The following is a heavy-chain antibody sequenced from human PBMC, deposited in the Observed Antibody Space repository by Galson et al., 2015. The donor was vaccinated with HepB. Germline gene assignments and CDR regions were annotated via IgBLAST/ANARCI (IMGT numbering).Heavy chain of an antibody. Sequence: SVKVSCKASGYTFTSYGISWVRQAPGQGLEWMGWISAYNGNTNYAQKLQGRVTMTTDTSTSTAYMELRSLRSDDTAVYYCARFMTAYCSGGSCYSGFDYWGQGTLVTVSS. CDR3: ARFMTAYCSGGSCYSGFDY. J-gene: IGHJ4*02. V-gene: IGHV1-18*01. CDR1: GYTFTSYG. CDR2: ISAYNGNT. D-gene: IGHD2-15*01.